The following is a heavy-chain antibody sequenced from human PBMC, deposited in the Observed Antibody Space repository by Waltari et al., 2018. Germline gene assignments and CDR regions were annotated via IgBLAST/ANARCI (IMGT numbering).Heavy chain of an antibody. CDR2: IDWDDDK. D-gene: IGHD1-26*01. J-gene: IGHJ4*02. CDR3: ARSSWGSGRSHFDY. V-gene: IGHV2-70*04. CDR1: GFSLSPSGIR. Sequence: QVTLKESGPALVKPTQTLTLTCTFSGFSLSPSGIRLSWIRQPPGKALEWLARIDWDDDKFYSTSLKTRLTISKDTSKNQVVLTMTNMDPVDTATYYCARSSWGSGRSHFDYWGQGTLVTVSS.